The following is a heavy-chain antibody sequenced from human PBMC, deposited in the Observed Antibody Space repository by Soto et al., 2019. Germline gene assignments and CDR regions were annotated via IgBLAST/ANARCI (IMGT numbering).Heavy chain of an antibody. V-gene: IGHV3-23*01. Sequence: GGSLRLSCAASGFTFSSYAMSWVHQAPGKGLEWVSAISGSGGSTYYADSVKGRFTISRDNSKNTLYLQMNSLRAEDTAVYYCAKAASGCSGGSCYSGTSSWGQGTLVTVSS. D-gene: IGHD2-15*01. CDR1: GFTFSSYA. J-gene: IGHJ5*02. CDR3: AKAASGCSGGSCYSGTSS. CDR2: ISGSGGST.